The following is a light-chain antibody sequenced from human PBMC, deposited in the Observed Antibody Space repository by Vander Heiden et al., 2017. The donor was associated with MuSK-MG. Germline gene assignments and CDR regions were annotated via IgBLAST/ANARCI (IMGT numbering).Light chain of an antibody. CDR1: QRINIY. CDR2: GAS. J-gene: IGKJ2*01. CDR3: QQSDGTQYT. V-gene: IGKV1-39*01. Sequence: DIQMTQSPSSLSASVRDRVTITCRASQRINIYLNWYQQKPGKAPKLLIHGASTLQSGVPSRFSGSGSGTEFTLTVTSLEPEDFATYYCQQSDGTQYTFGQGTKLEIK.